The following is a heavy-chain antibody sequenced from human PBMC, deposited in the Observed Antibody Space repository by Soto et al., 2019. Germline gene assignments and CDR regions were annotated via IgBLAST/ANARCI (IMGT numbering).Heavy chain of an antibody. CDR1: GFTFSSYG. CDR2: ISYDGSNK. V-gene: IGHV3-30*03. D-gene: IGHD4-4*01. Sequence: PGGSLRLSCAASGFTFSSYGMHWVRQAPGKGLEWVAVISYDGSNKYYADSVKGRFTISRDNSKNTLYLQMNSLRAEDTAVYYCATLGSNYVRTIEYWGQGTLVTVSS. CDR3: ATLGSNYVRTIEY. J-gene: IGHJ4*02.